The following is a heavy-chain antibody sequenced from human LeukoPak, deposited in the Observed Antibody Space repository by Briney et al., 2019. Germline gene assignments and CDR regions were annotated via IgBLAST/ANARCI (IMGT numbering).Heavy chain of an antibody. CDR1: GFTFSGSA. J-gene: IGHJ3*01. Sequence: PVGSLRLSCAASGFTFSGSAMHWVRQASGKGLEWVGRIRSKANNYATTYAASGKGRFTISRDDSKDTAYLQMNSLKTEDTAVYYCARLEGATAFDVWGQGTIVTVSS. D-gene: IGHD1-26*01. V-gene: IGHV3-73*01. CDR2: IRSKANNYAT. CDR3: ARLEGATAFDV.